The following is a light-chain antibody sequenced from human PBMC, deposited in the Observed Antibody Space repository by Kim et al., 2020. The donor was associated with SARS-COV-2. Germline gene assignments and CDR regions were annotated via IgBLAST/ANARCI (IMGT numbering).Light chain of an antibody. CDR3: QQRSNWPPKLT. V-gene: IGKV3-11*01. J-gene: IGKJ4*01. CDR1: QSVSSF. Sequence: EIVLTQSPATLSLSPGERATLSCRASQSVSSFLAWYQQKPGQAPRLLIYDASNRATGIPARFSGSGSGTDFTLTISSREPEDFAVYYCQQRSNWPPKLTFGGGTKVDIK. CDR2: DAS.